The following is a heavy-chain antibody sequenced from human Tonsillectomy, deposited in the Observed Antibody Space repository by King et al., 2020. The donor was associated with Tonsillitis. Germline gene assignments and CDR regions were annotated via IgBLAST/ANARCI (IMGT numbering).Heavy chain of an antibody. J-gene: IGHJ4*02. D-gene: IGHD6-19*01. Sequence: VQLVESGGGLVQPGGSLKLSCAASEFTFSGSWMTWVRQAPGKGLQWVATIKPDGTEKYYSDSVKGRFTVSRDNAKNSLDFQMNSLISEDTALYYCARDEAYSSFDYWGQGTLVTVSS. CDR1: EFTFSGSW. CDR3: ARDEAYSSFDY. CDR2: IKPDGTEK. V-gene: IGHV3-7*04.